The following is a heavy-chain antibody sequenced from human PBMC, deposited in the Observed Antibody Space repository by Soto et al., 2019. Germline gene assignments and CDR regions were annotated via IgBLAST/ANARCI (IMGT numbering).Heavy chain of an antibody. Sequence: SETLSLTCTVSGGSISSYYWSWIRQPPGKGLEWIGYIYYSGSTNYNPSLKSRVTISVDTSKNQFSLKLSSVTAADTAVYYCARRKGGYDLSEPYYYYYMDVWGKGTTVTVSS. CDR3: ARRKGGYDLSEPYYYYYMDV. CDR1: GGSISSYY. CDR2: IYYSGST. J-gene: IGHJ6*03. D-gene: IGHD5-12*01. V-gene: IGHV4-59*08.